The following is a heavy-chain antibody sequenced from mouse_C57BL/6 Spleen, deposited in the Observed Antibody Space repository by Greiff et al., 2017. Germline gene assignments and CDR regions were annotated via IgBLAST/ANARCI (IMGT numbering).Heavy chain of an antibody. CDR1: GYTFTSYW. J-gene: IGHJ2*01. CDR3: ARSSGSTTLVPHYFDY. D-gene: IGHD1-1*01. V-gene: IGHV1-64*01. CDR2: IHPTSGST. Sequence: QVQLQQPGAELVKPGASVKLSCKASGYTFTSYWMHWVKQRPGQGLEWIGMIHPTSGSTNYNEKFKSKATLTVDKSSSTAYMQLSSLTSEDSAVYYCARSSGSTTLVPHYFDYWGQGTTLTVSS.